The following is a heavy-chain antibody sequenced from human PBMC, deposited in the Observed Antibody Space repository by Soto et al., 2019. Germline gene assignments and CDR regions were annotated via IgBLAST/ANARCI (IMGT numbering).Heavy chain of an antibody. D-gene: IGHD6-13*01. J-gene: IGHJ6*02. V-gene: IGHV3-9*01. CDR3: AKDMRGGSSSSRYYYGLDV. CDR2: ISWNSGTI. Sequence: EVQLVESGGGLVQPGRSLRLSCAASGFTFDGYALQWVRQAPGKGLEWVSGISWNSGTIVYADSVKGRFTISRDNAKNSLYLQMNSLRGEDTALYYCAKDMRGGSSSSRYYYGLDVWGQGTTVTVSS. CDR1: GFTFDGYA.